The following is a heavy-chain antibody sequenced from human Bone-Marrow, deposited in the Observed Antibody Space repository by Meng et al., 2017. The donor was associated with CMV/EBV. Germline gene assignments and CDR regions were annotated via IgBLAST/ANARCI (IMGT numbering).Heavy chain of an antibody. CDR2: MNPNSGNT. J-gene: IGHJ4*02. CDR3: ARGRVGATEKSFDY. CDR1: GYTFTSYD. D-gene: IGHD1-26*01. Sequence: ASVKVSCKASGYTFTSYDINWVRQATGQGLEWMGWMNPNSGNTNYAQKLQGRVTMTTDTSTSTAYMELRSLRSDDTAVYYCARGRVGATEKSFDYWGQGTLVTVSS. V-gene: IGHV1-18*01.